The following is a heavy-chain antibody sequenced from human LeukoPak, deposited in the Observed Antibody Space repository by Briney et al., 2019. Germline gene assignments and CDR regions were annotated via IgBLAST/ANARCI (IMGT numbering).Heavy chain of an antibody. CDR1: GGSISRYY. Sequence: SETLSLTCTVSGGSISRYYWSWIRQSPGKGLEWIGYISYSGSTNYNPSLKSRVTISLDTSKSQFSLKLKSVTAADTAVYYCARDLFADTTGTVDYWGQGTLATVSS. J-gene: IGHJ4*02. CDR3: ARDLFADTTGTVDY. D-gene: IGHD1-1*01. CDR2: ISYSGST. V-gene: IGHV4-59*01.